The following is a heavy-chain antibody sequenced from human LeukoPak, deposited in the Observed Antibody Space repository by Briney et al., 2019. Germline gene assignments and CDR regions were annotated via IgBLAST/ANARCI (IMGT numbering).Heavy chain of an antibody. Sequence: GGSLRLSCAASGFTSSTYSMNWVRQAPGKGLEWVSSISSSSNFIYYADSVRGRFTISRDNAKNSLYLQMNSLRAEDTAVYYCARDPYSGRYGDYYYYYMNVWGKGTTVTISS. CDR1: GFTSSTYS. V-gene: IGHV3-21*01. D-gene: IGHD1-26*01. CDR3: ARDPYSGRYGDYYYYYMNV. J-gene: IGHJ6*03. CDR2: ISSSSNFI.